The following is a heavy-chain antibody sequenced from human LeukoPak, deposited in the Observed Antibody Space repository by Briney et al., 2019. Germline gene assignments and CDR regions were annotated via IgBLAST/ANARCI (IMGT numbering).Heavy chain of an antibody. J-gene: IGHJ6*03. CDR3: ARQHDSYYYYYIDV. Sequence: SETLSLTCAVSGYSISNGYYGVWIRQPPGRGLEWIGSPYHSDSAYYNTSLRSRVSMSVDTSKNQFSLTLSFVTAADTAVYYCARQHDSYYYYYIDVWGSGTTVTVS. V-gene: IGHV4-38-2*01. CDR1: GYSISNGYY. CDR2: PYHSDSA.